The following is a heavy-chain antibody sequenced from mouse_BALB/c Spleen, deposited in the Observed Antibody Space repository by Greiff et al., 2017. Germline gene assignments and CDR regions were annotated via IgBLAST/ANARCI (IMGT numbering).Heavy chain of an antibody. CDR1: GFTFSDYY. CDR3: ARDRGLLRDYYAMDY. D-gene: IGHD1-1*01. CDR2: ISDGGSYT. J-gene: IGHJ4*01. V-gene: IGHV5-4*02. Sequence: EVQLVESGGGLVKPGGSLKLSCAASGFTFSDYYMYWVRQTPEKRLEWVATISDGGSYTYYPDSVKGRFTISRDNAKNNLYLQMSSLKSEDTAMYYCARDRGLLRDYYAMDYWGQGTSVTVSS.